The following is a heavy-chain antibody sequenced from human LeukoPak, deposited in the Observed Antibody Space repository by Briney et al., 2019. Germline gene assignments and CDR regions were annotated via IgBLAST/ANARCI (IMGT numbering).Heavy chain of an antibody. Sequence: GGSLRLSGAVSGFTFSSHAMIWVRQVPGKGLQWVSSISISGVDTHYADSVQGRFTISRDNSRNTLYLQMNSLRADDTAVYYCANEIRPNDYWGQGTLVTGSS. CDR3: ANEIRPNDY. V-gene: IGHV3-23*01. CDR1: GFTFSSHA. CDR2: ISISGVDT. J-gene: IGHJ4*02.